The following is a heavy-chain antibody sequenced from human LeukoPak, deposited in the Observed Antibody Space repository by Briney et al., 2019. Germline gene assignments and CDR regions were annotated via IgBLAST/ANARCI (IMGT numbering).Heavy chain of an antibody. CDR1: GXTFSSYG. CDR2: ISYDGSIK. Sequence: GGSLRLSCAASGXTFSSYGMHWVRQAPGKGLEWVAVISYDGSIKYYADSVKGRFTISRDNSKNTVYLQMHSLRDEDTAVYYCAKGGEMATIEESDYWGQGTLVTVSS. D-gene: IGHD5-24*01. V-gene: IGHV3-30*18. CDR3: AKGGEMATIEESDY. J-gene: IGHJ4*02.